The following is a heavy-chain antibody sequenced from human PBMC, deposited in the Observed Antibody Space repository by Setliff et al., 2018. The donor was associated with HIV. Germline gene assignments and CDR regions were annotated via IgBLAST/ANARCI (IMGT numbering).Heavy chain of an antibody. D-gene: IGHD4-17*01. V-gene: IGHV3-33*01. CDR1: GFTFSNFG. CDR3: ARLYGDSNYFDY. CDR2: IWFDGSNK. Sequence: RLSCAPSGFTFSNFGMNWVRQAPGKGLEWVAVIWFDGSNKYYADSVKGRFTISRDNSKNTLYLQMNSLRAEDTAVYYCARLYGDSNYFDYWGQGTLVTVSS. J-gene: IGHJ4*02.